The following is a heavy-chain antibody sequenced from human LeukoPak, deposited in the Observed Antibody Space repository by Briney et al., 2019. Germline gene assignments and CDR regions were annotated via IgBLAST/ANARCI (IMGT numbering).Heavy chain of an antibody. V-gene: IGHV3-21*01. CDR3: ARAHQAHCSSTSCSYYYYGMDV. CDR2: ISSSSSYI. CDR1: GFTFSSYS. Sequence: GGSLRLSCAASGFTFSSYSMNWVRQAPGKGLEWVSSISSSSSYIYYADSVKGRFTISRDNAKNSLYLQMNSLRAEDTAVYYCARAHQAHCSSTSCSYYYYGMDVWGQGTTVTVSS. J-gene: IGHJ6*02. D-gene: IGHD2-2*01.